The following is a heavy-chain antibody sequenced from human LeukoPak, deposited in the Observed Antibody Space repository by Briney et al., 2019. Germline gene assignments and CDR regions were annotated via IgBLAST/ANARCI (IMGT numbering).Heavy chain of an antibody. V-gene: IGHV3-23*01. CDR1: GCTFSSYA. CDR3: AKGLVAVAGTGYDWFDP. Sequence: GGSLRLSCAASGCTFSSYAMSWVGQAPGRELEEVSASSGSGGSTYYADSVKGRFTISRDNSKNTLYLQMNSLRAEDTAVYYCAKGLVAVAGTGYDWFDPWGQATLVTASS. CDR2: SSGSGGST. J-gene: IGHJ5*02. D-gene: IGHD6-19*01.